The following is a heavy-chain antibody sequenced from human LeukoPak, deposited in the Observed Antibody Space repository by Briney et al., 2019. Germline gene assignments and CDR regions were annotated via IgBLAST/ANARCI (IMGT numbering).Heavy chain of an antibody. Sequence: WVRQPPGKGLEWIGSTYYSGSTYYNPSLKSRVTISVDTSKNQFSLKLSSVTAADTAVYYCARVSPKRRYCSGGSCYGMDVWGQGTTVTVSS. CDR3: ARVSPKRRYCSGGSCYGMDV. CDR2: TYYSGST. D-gene: IGHD2-15*01. J-gene: IGHJ6*02. V-gene: IGHV4-39*01.